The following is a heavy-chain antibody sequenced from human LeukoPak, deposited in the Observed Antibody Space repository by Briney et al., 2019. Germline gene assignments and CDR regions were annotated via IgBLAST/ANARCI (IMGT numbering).Heavy chain of an antibody. CDR2: INPNSGGT. CDR1: GYTFTGYY. Sequence: ASVKVSCKASGYTFTGYYMHWVRQAPGQGLEWMGWINPNSGGTNYAQKFQGRVTMTRDTSSSTAYMELSRLRSDDTAVYYCARDLVHHRLLATVYNWFDPWGQGTLVTVSS. CDR3: ARDLVHHRLLATVYNWFDP. D-gene: IGHD3-3*02. J-gene: IGHJ5*02. V-gene: IGHV1-2*02.